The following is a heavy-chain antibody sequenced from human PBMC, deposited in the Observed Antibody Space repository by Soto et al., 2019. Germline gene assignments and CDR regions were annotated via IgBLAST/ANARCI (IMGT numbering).Heavy chain of an antibody. V-gene: IGHV1-69*04. CDR1: GGTFSSYT. D-gene: IGHD3-9*01. CDR2: IIPILGIA. J-gene: IGHJ5*02. CDR3: ARDTVYYDILTGYNNWFDP. Sequence: SVKVSCKASGGTFSSYTISWVRQAPGQGLEWMGRIIPILGIANYAQKFQGRVTITADKSTSTAYMELSSLRSEDTAVYYCARDTVYYDILTGYNNWFDPWGQGTLVTVSS.